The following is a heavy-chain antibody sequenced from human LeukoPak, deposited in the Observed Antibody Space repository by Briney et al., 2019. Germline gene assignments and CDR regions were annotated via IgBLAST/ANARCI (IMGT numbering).Heavy chain of an antibody. Sequence: PAGSRRLSWAPSGFTPSTDSMNWVRQAPGNGLEWVSSISSSSSYINYADSVKGRFTISRDNAKNSLYLQMNSLRAEDTAVYYCARVWELRYYGMDVWGQGTTVTVSS. CDR2: ISSSSSYI. CDR3: ARVWELRYYGMDV. CDR1: GFTPSTDS. J-gene: IGHJ6*02. V-gene: IGHV3-21*01. D-gene: IGHD1-26*01.